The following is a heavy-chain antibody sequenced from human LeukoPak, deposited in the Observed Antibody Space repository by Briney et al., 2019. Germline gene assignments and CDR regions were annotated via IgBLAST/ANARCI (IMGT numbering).Heavy chain of an antibody. J-gene: IGHJ6*02. V-gene: IGHV3-9*01. D-gene: IGHD2-2*01. Sequence: GGSLRLSCAASGFTFDDYVMHWVRQAPGKGLEWVSGVSWNSGNIVYADSVKGRFTISRDNAKNSLYLQMNSLRAEDTALYYCAKDRSSTRFYYYGMDVWGQGTTVTVSS. CDR2: VSWNSGNI. CDR3: AKDRSSTRFYYYGMDV. CDR1: GFTFDDYV.